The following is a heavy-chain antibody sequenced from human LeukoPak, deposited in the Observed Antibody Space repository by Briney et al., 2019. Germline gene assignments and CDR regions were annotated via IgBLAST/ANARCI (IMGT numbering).Heavy chain of an antibody. V-gene: IGHV4-31*03. CDR2: IHYSGKT. CDR1: GGSLSSGGYY. D-gene: IGHD3-22*01. J-gene: IGHJ4*02. CDR3: ARGFIRITMIQENAGDKSAMDY. Sequence: SETLSLTCTVSGGSLSSGGYYWSWIRQHPGKGLEWIGYIHYSGKTYYNPSLESRLAMSVDTSKNQFSLKLSSVTAADTAVYYCARGFIRITMIQENAGDKSAMDYWGQGTLVTVSS.